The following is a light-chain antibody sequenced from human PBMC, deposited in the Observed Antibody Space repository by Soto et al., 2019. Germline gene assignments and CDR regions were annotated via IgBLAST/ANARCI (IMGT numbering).Light chain of an antibody. CDR1: QSVESND. CDR3: QQYSSSRT. Sequence: DIVLAQAPGTLSLSPGERATLSCRASQSVESNDLAWYQQKPGQAPRLLIYGGSSRDTGIPVRFSGSGSETDFTLTITRLEPEDFAVYYCQQYSSSRTFGQGTKVDIK. V-gene: IGKV3-20*01. CDR2: GGS. J-gene: IGKJ1*01.